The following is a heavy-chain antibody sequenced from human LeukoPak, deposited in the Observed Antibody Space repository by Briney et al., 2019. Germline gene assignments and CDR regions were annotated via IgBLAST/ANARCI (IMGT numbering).Heavy chain of an antibody. CDR3: ARVPGPYTTSRFDF. CDR2: IDPASGGT. V-gene: IGHV1-2*02. Sequence: ASVRVSFKTSGYTFTAHYLHWVRQAPGQRPEWVGRIDPASGGTHYAQKFQGRVTVTRDTSTTTMDMELSGLRSDDTAVYYCARVPGPYTTSRFDFWGQGTLVTVSS. CDR1: GYTFTAHY. J-gene: IGHJ4*02. D-gene: IGHD2-2*02.